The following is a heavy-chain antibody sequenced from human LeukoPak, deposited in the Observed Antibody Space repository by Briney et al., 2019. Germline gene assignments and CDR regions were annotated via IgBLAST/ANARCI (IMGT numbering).Heavy chain of an antibody. J-gene: IGHJ4*02. CDR3: ATTNDGGGYQWGDFFDF. D-gene: IGHD3-22*01. CDR1: GGTSNSHA. Sequence: RRASVKVSCKASGGTSNSHAISWVRQAPGQGLEWMGRIIPNLGTTNRARNFQDRVTLTADKSTNTAYMELTSLTSDDTAVYYCATTNDGGGYQWGDFFDFWGQGTLVTVSS. V-gene: IGHV1-69*04. CDR2: IIPNLGTT.